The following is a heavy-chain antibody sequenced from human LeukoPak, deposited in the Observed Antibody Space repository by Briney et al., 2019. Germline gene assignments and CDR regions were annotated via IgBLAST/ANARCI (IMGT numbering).Heavy chain of an antibody. V-gene: IGHV4-34*01. CDR2: INHSGST. D-gene: IGHD4-17*01. CDR1: GGSFSGYY. CDR3: ARVPPYVDYVRWYFDL. Sequence: KPSETLSLTCAVYGGSFSGYYWSWIRQPPGKGLEWIGEINHSGSTNYNPSLKSRVTISVDTSKNQFSLKLSSVTAADTAVYYCARVPPYVDYVRWYFDLWGRGTLVTVSS. J-gene: IGHJ2*01.